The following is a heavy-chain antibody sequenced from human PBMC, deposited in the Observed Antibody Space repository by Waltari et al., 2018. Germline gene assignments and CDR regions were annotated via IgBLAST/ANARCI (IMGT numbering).Heavy chain of an antibody. CDR3: ARLGRKGLNYYYYMDV. Sequence: QVQLQQWGAGLLKPSETLSLTCAVYGGSFSGYYWSWIRQPPGKGLEWIGEINHSGSTNYNPSLKSRVTISVDTSKNQFSLKLSSVTAADTAVYYCARLGRKGLNYYYYMDVWGKGTTVTVSS. CDR1: GGSFSGYY. J-gene: IGHJ6*03. V-gene: IGHV4-34*01. D-gene: IGHD2-15*01. CDR2: INHSGST.